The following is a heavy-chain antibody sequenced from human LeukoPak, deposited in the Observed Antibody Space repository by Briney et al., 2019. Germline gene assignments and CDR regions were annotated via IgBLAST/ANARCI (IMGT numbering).Heavy chain of an antibody. D-gene: IGHD3-22*01. V-gene: IGHV1-8*01. CDR2: MKPNSGTT. CDR3: AKEDDSSGYLTHY. J-gene: IGHJ4*02. Sequence: ASVKGSCKTSGYTFTSYDINGGRQATVQGVEWMGSMKPNSGTTGYEQKFQGRVTMTRDTSTNTAYMELRSLTSADTDVYYCAKEDDSSGYLTHYWGQGTQVTVSS. CDR1: GYTFTSYD.